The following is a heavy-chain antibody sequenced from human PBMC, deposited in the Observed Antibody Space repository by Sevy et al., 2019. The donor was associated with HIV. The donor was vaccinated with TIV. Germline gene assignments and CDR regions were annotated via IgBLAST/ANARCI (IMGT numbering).Heavy chain of an antibody. CDR2: ISSSGALV. Sequence: GGSLRLSCAASGFTFSDYYMGWFRQAPGKGLEWVSYISSSGALVFYADSVEGRFTISRDNAKNSLFLQMNSLRAEDTAIYYCARAGDDYCTESDCNKNLFDPWGQGTLVTVSS. D-gene: IGHD2-8*02. J-gene: IGHJ5*02. CDR1: GFTFSDYY. V-gene: IGHV3-11*01. CDR3: ARAGDDYCTESDCNKNLFDP.